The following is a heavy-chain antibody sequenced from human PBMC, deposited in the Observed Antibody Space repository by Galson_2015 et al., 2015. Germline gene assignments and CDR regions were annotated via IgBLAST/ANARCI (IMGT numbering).Heavy chain of an antibody. CDR2: IWYDGSNK. J-gene: IGHJ5*02. D-gene: IGHD3/OR15-3a*01. CDR3: ARDLDYDFWSGSPFDP. Sequence: SLRLSCAASGFTFSSYGMHWVRQAPGKGLEWVAVIWYDGSNKYYADSVKGRFTISRDNSKNTLYLQMNSLRAEDMAVYYCARDLDYDFWSGSPFDPWGQGTLVTVSS. V-gene: IGHV3-33*01. CDR1: GFTFSSYG.